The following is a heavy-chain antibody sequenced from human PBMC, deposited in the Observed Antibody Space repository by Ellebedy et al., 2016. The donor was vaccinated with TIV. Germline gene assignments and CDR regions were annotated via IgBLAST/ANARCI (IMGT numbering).Heavy chain of an antibody. CDR3: ARLADLWFGEIFD. CDR1: GFTFSRYA. V-gene: IGHV3-21*03. Sequence: GESLKISCTASGFTFSRYAMNWVRQAPGKGLEWVSGISWDSNYIGYADSVKGRFTISRDNAKHSLYLEMSSLRVEDTAVYYCARLADLWFGEIFDWGQGTLVTVSS. D-gene: IGHD3-10*01. J-gene: IGHJ4*02. CDR2: ISWDSNYI.